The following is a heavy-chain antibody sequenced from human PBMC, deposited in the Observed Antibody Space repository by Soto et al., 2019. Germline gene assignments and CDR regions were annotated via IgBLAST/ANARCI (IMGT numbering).Heavy chain of an antibody. V-gene: IGHV1-8*01. CDR2: MNPNSGNT. J-gene: IGHJ5*02. D-gene: IGHD3-22*01. Sequence: QVQLVQSGAEVKKPGASVKVSCKASGYTFTSYDINWVRQATGQGLEWMGWMNPNSGNTGYAQKSQGRSTMTRITSISTGYMEQSSLRSQVTDVYYCAIPVGYDSSGYSCDPWCQRTLVTVSS. CDR3: AIPVGYDSSGYSCDP. CDR1: GYTFTSYD.